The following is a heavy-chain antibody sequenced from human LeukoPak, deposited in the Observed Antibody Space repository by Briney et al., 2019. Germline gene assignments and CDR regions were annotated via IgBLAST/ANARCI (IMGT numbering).Heavy chain of an antibody. Sequence: GGSLRLSCTASKFTFSTYNLNWVRQAPGKGLEWISYISSGSNTIYYADSVKGRFTISRDNAKSSLYLQMNSLRAEDTAVYYCARDLYRTVVVPHYFDYWGQGTLVTVSS. CDR3: ARDLYRTVVVPHYFDY. D-gene: IGHD3-22*01. CDR2: ISSGSNTI. V-gene: IGHV3-48*01. J-gene: IGHJ4*02. CDR1: KFTFSTYN.